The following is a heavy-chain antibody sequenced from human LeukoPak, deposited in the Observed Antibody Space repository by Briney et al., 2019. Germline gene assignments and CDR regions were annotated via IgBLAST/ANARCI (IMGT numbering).Heavy chain of an antibody. J-gene: IGHJ4*02. CDR1: GFTFSIQG. CDR2: ISYDGSNK. CDR3: AKDYEQQLVPFDY. Sequence: GGSLRLSCQASGFTFSIQGMHWVRLAAGKGLAWVAVISYDGSNKYYADSVKGRFTISRDNSKNTLYLQMNSLRAEDTAVYYCAKDYEQQLVPFDYWGQGTLVTVSS. D-gene: IGHD6-13*01. V-gene: IGHV3-30*18.